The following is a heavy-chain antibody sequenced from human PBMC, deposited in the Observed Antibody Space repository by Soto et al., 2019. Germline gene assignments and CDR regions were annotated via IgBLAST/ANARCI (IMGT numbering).Heavy chain of an antibody. J-gene: IGHJ4*02. CDR1: GFTFRSYW. V-gene: IGHV3-23*01. CDR3: TKRRYSYGPLDC. Sequence: WGSLRLSCAASGFTFRSYWMSWVRQAPGKGLEWVSAIRVSGDVTYYAESVKGRFTISRDNSNNTLYLQLNSLRAEDTAVYYCTKRRYSYGPLDCWGQGTMVTISS. D-gene: IGHD5-18*01. CDR2: IRVSGDVT.